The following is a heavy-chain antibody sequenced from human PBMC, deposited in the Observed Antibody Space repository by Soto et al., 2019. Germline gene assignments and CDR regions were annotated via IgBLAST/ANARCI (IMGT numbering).Heavy chain of an antibody. V-gene: IGHV4-34*01. D-gene: IGHD6-19*01. J-gene: IGHJ4*02. CDR2: INHSGST. CDR1: GGSFIGYY. CDR3: ARNKYSSGWYVDY. Sequence: LEILSLTCTVYGGSFIGYYWSWIRQPPGKELEWIGEINHSGSTNYNPSLKSRVTMSVDTSKNQFSLKLSSVTAADTALYYCARNKYSSGWYVDYWGQGTLVTVSS.